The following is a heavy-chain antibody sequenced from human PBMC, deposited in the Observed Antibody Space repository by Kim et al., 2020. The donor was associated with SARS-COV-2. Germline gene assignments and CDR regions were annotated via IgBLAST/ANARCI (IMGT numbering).Heavy chain of an antibody. CDR2: MKKKIDGGTT. D-gene: IGHD1-20*01. CDR3: ATGIRTPSPRYMEV. J-gene: IGHJ6*03. CDR1: GFTFTEAW. V-gene: IGHV3-15*01. Sequence: GGSLRLSCAASGFTFTEAWMNWVRQAPGKGLEWVGRMKKKIDGGTTDYAAPVKGRFTISREDAENTMYLQMDNLKTEDTAVYYCATGIRTPSPRYMEVWG.